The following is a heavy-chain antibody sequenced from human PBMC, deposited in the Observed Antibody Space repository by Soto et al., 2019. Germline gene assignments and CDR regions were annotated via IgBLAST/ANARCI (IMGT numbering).Heavy chain of an antibody. CDR3: AKDRGWDCSGGSCYGVPKGWVYDY. Sequence: GGSLRLSCAASGFTFSSYAMSWVRQAPGKGLEWVSAISGSGGSTYYADSVKGRFTISRDNSKNTLYLQMNSLRAEDTAVYYWAKDRGWDCSGGSCYGVPKGWVYDYWGQGTLVTVSS. CDR1: GFTFSSYA. J-gene: IGHJ4*02. CDR2: ISGSGGST. V-gene: IGHV3-23*01. D-gene: IGHD2-15*01.